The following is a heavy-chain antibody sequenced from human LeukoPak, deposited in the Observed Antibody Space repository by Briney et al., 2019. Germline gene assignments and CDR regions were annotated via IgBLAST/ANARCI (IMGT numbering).Heavy chain of an antibody. CDR1: GFSLSAYG. CDR3: ARSQSSSLIDY. CDR2: IWYDGTSK. V-gene: IGHV3-33*01. Sequence: GGSLRLSCAASGFSLSAYGVHWVRQAPGKGLEWVAVIWYDGTSKDYADSVKGRFTFSRDNSKNTLYLQMNSLTVEDTAVYCCARSQSSSLIDYWGQGTLVTVSS. J-gene: IGHJ4*02. D-gene: IGHD6-13*01.